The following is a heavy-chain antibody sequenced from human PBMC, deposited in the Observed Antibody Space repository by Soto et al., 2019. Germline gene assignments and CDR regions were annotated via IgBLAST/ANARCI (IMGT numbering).Heavy chain of an antibody. J-gene: IGHJ6*02. CDR3: TSSALIDYYYYYGMDV. CDR1: GFTFSGSA. V-gene: IGHV3-73*02. D-gene: IGHD3-22*01. Sequence: EVQLVESGGGLVQPGGSLKLSCAASGFTFSGSAMHWVRQASGTGLEWVGRIRSKANSYATAYAASVKGRFTISRDDSKNTAYLQMNSLKTEDTAVYYCTSSALIDYYYYYGMDVWGQGTTVTVSS. CDR2: IRSKANSYAT.